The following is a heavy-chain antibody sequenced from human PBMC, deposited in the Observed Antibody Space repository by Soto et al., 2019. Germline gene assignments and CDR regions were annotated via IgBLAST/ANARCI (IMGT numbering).Heavy chain of an antibody. D-gene: IGHD3-22*01. CDR2: IFYSGST. CDR3: ARDRVESGYPEYFQH. V-gene: IGHV4-59*12. CDR1: GGSISSYY. Sequence: SETLSLTCSVSGGSISSYYWGWIRQPPGKGLDWIGCIFYSGSTYYNPSLKSRVTISVDTSKNQFSLKLSSVTAADTAVYYCARDRVESGYPEYFQHWGQGTLVTVSS. J-gene: IGHJ1*01.